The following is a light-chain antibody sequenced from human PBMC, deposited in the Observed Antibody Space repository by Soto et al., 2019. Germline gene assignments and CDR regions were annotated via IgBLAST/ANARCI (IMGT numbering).Light chain of an antibody. Sequence: SVLTQPSSVSASPGQSISISCPGTSDDIGAYDYVSWYQQHPGKAPKLILYAVSNRPSGVSTRFSGSKSGNTASLTISGVQADDEADYYCSSYRSSDTLEVFGTGTKVTVL. J-gene: IGLJ1*01. CDR2: AVS. V-gene: IGLV2-14*01. CDR3: SSYRSSDTLEV. CDR1: SDDIGAYDY.